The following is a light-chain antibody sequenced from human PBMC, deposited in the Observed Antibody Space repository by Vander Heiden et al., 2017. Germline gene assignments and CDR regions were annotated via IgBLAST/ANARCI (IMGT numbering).Light chain of an antibody. Sequence: SVLTLPPSASGTPGQGVTISCSGSRSNIGSNSVNWYQQRPGTAPKLLVYDTNERPSGVPDRFSASKSGTSASLAITGLQSEDEADYYCAAWDDRLNGEVFGTGTKVTAL. CDR3: AAWDDRLNGEV. V-gene: IGLV1-44*01. J-gene: IGLJ1*01. CDR2: DTN. CDR1: RSNIGSNS.